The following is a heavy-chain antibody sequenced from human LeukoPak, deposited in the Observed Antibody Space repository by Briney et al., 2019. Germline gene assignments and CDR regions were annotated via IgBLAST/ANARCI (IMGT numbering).Heavy chain of an antibody. Sequence: GRSLRLSCAPSGFTFSSYGMHWVRQAPGEGLEWVAVISYDGSNTYYADSVKGRFTISRDNSKNMLYLQMNSLRAEDTAVYYCAKPYYYGSRSYMDYWGQGTLVTVSS. D-gene: IGHD3-10*01. CDR1: GFTFSSYG. CDR2: ISYDGSNT. CDR3: AKPYYYGSRSYMDY. J-gene: IGHJ4*02. V-gene: IGHV3-30*18.